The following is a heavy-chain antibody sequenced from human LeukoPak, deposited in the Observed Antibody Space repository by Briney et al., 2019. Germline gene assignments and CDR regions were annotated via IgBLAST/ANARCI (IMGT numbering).Heavy chain of an antibody. V-gene: IGHV2-5*02. CDR1: GLSVRTGGVG. CDR3: APTPYDSSGYYYAHNYYYYYMDV. CDR2: IYWDDDK. D-gene: IGHD3-22*01. Sequence: SGPTLVKPTQTLTLTCRFSGLSVRTGGVGVGWIRQPPGKDLEWLLLIYWDDDKRYSPSLNSSLNNTQDPSENQVVLTMTNMDPVDTTTYYCAPTPYDSSGYYYAHNYYYYYMDVWGKGTTVTVSS. J-gene: IGHJ6*03.